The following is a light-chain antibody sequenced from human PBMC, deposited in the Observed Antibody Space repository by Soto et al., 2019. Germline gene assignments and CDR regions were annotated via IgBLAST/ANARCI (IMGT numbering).Light chain of an antibody. CDR3: QHYNNWPA. V-gene: IGKV3-15*01. J-gene: IGKJ1*01. CDR1: QSVSST. CDR2: GAS. Sequence: EIVMTQSPATLSVSPGESATLSCRASQSVSSTLAWYQQKPGQAPRLLIYGASTRATGIPARFSGSGSGTEFTLTISSLQSEDFAVYYCQHYNNWPAFGQGTKVEIK.